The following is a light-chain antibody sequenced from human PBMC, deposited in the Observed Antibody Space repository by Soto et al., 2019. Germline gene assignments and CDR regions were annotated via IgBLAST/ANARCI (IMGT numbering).Light chain of an antibody. V-gene: IGLV1-51*01. CDR2: DDD. CDR3: GSWDSSLSAYV. CDR1: SSNIGGNS. J-gene: IGLJ1*01. Sequence: QSVLTQPPSVSASPGRSGSVSCSWMSSNIGGNSVSWYQQLPGTAPKLLIYDDDKRPSGIPDRFSGSKSGTSATLGITGFQTGDEADYYCGSWDSSLSAYVFGTGTKVTV.